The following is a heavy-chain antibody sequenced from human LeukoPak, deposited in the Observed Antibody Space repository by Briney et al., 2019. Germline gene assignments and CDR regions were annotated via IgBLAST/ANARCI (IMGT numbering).Heavy chain of an antibody. CDR1: GFTVGDNY. D-gene: IGHD3-22*01. V-gene: IGHV3-23*01. Sequence: TGGSLRLSCAGSGFTVGDNYMNWVRQAPGKGLEWVSAISGSGGSTYYAASVKGRFTISRDNSKNTLYLQMNSLRAEDTAVYYCAKEGAITMIVVVSPDAFDIWGQGTMVTVSS. CDR3: AKEGAITMIVVVSPDAFDI. CDR2: ISGSGGST. J-gene: IGHJ3*02.